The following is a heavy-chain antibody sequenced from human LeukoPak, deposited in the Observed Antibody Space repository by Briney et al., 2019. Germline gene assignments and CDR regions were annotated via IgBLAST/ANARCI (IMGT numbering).Heavy chain of an antibody. CDR3: ARDLGSGSYYAH. V-gene: IGHV3-21*01. J-gene: IGHJ4*02. CDR2: ISSSSSYI. D-gene: IGHD1-26*01. Sequence: GGSLRLSCAGSGFTFNDYSLNGVRQAPGKGPEWVSSISSSSSYIYYADSLKGRFTISRDNDKSSLYLQMNSLRAEDTAVYYCARDLGSGSYYAHWGQGTLVTVSS. CDR1: GFTFNDYS.